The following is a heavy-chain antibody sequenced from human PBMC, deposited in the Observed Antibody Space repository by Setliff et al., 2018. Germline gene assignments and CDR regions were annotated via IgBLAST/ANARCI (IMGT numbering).Heavy chain of an antibody. V-gene: IGHV3-21*01. D-gene: IGHD3-22*01. Sequence: GGSLRLSCAASGFVFSTYDMNWVRQAPGKGLEWVSSISHSNTYIYYADSVKGRFTISRDNATNSLYLQMHSLRAEDTAVYYCARGNFYYFDRTGRGPNWFDPWGQGTLVTVSS. CDR1: GFVFSTYD. J-gene: IGHJ5*02. CDR2: ISHSNTYI. CDR3: ARGNFYYFDRTGRGPNWFDP.